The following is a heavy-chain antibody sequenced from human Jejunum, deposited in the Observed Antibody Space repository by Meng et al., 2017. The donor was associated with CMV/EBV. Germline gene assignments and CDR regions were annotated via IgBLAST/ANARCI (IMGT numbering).Heavy chain of an antibody. Sequence: SSSAMHWVRQAPGKGLEWVAVISYDGTNNYYADSVKGRFTLSRDNSKSTLYLQMNSLRAEDTARYYCARENWSGYYSYSLGGMDVWGQGPTVTVSS. V-gene: IGHV3-30*04. CDR3: ARENWSGYYSYSLGGMDV. CDR2: ISYDGTNN. J-gene: IGHJ6*02. CDR1: SSSA. D-gene: IGHD3-3*01.